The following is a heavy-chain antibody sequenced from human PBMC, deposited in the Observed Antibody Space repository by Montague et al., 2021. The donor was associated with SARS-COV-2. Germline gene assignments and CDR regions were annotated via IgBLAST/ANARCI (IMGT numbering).Heavy chain of an antibody. D-gene: IGHD6-13*01. V-gene: IGHV3-33*01. J-gene: IGHJ6*02. CDR2: IWYDGSNK. CDR3: AGMLVPYYGMDV. Sequence: SLRLSCAASGFTFSSYGMHWVRQAPGKGLEWVAVIWYDGSNKYYADSVKSRFTISRDNSKNTLYLQMNSLRAEDTAVYYCAGMLVPYYGMDVWGQGTTVTVSS. CDR1: GFTFSSYG.